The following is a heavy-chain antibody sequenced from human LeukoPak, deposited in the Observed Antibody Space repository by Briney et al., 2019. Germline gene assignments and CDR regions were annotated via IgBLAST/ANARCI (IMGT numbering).Heavy chain of an antibody. CDR1: GYTFTSYG. CDR3: ARDYYDYVWGSYRWFDP. D-gene: IGHD3-16*02. V-gene: IGHV1-18*01. J-gene: IGHJ5*02. Sequence: ASVKVSFKASGYTFTSYGISWVRQAPGQGLEWMGWISAYNGNTNYAQKLQGRVTMTTDTSTSTAYMELRSLRSDDTAVYYCARDYYDYVWGSYRWFDPWGQGTLVTVSS. CDR2: ISAYNGNT.